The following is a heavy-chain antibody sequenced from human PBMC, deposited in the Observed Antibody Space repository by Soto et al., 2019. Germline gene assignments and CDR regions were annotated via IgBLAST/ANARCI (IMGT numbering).Heavy chain of an antibody. D-gene: IGHD3-3*01. J-gene: IGHJ3*02. V-gene: IGHV3-23*01. CDR1: GFTFSSYA. Sequence: RRLSCAASGFTFSSYAMSWVRQAPGKGLEWVSAISGSGGSTYYADSVKGRFTISRDNSKNTLYLQMNSLRAEDTAVYYCAKTYYDFWSGYQAFDIWGQGTMVTVSS. CDR3: AKTYYDFWSGYQAFDI. CDR2: ISGSGGST.